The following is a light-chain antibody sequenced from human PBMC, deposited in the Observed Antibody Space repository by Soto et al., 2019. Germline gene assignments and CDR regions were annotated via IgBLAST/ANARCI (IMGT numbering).Light chain of an antibody. CDR1: QSVSSY. Sequence: IVLTQSPATLSLSPGEGATLSCRASQSVSSYLAWYQQKPGQAPRLLIYDASNSATGIPARFSGSGSGTDFTLSISSLEPEDFAVYYGQQRSYWPFTFGPGTKVDIK. CDR2: DAS. V-gene: IGKV3-11*01. J-gene: IGKJ3*01. CDR3: QQRSYWPFT.